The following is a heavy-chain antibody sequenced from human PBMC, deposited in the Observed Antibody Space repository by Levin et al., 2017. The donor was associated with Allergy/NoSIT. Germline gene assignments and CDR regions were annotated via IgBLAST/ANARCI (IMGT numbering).Heavy chain of an antibody. CDR3: ATERFY. V-gene: IGHV3-21*01. CDR1: GFTFSNSY. J-gene: IGHJ4*02. Sequence: GESLKISCAASGFTFSNSYMNWVRQAPGKGLEWVSSISTSSSYIYYADSVKGRFTISRDNAKNSLYLQMNSLRAEDTAVYYCATERFYWGQGTLVTVSS. D-gene: IGHD3-3*01. CDR2: ISTSSSYI.